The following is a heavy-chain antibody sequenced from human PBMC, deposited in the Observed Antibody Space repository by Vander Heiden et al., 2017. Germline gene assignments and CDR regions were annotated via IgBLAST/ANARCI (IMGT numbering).Heavy chain of an antibody. CDR3: SLKYYYDSSGFSHFDY. V-gene: IGHV3-49*05. D-gene: IGHD3-22*01. Sequence: QLVESGGGLVKPGRSLSLSCTASGFTFGAYAMSWFRQAPGKGLEWVGFIGSKAYGGTTEYAASVKGRFTISRDDSKSIAYLQMNSLKTGDTAVYYCSLKYYYDSSGFSHFDYWGQGTLVTVSS. J-gene: IGHJ4*02. CDR2: IGSKAYGGTT. CDR1: GFTFGAYA.